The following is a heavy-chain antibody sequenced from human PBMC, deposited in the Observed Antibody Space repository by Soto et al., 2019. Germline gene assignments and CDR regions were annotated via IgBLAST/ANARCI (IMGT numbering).Heavy chain of an antibody. D-gene: IGHD4-17*01. J-gene: IGHJ4*02. CDR2: IWYDGSNK. CDR1: GFTFSSYG. V-gene: IGHV3-33*01. CDR3: ARDGPHRDYGDYEYYFDY. Sequence: GGSLRLSCAASGFTFSSYGMHWVRQAPGKGLEWVAVIWYDGSNKYYADSVKGRFTISRDNSKNTLYLQMNSLRAEDTAVYYCARDGPHRDYGDYEYYFDYWGQGTLVTVSS.